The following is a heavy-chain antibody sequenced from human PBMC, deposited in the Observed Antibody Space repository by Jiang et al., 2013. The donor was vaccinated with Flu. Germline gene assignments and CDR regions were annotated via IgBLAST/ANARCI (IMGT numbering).Heavy chain of an antibody. CDR2: INPNSGGT. Sequence: WVRQATGQGLEWMGWINPNSGGTNYAQKFQGRVTMTRDTSISTAYMELSRLRSDDTAVYYCARVDMITFGGVIVRGSSMDVWGQGTTVTVSS. J-gene: IGHJ6*02. CDR3: ARVDMITFGGVIVRGSSMDV. D-gene: IGHD3-16*02. V-gene: IGHV1-2*02.